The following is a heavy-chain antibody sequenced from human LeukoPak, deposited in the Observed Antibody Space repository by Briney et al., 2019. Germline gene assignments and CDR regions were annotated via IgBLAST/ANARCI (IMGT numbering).Heavy chain of an antibody. V-gene: IGHV4-4*07. CDR1: GGSFSGYY. Sequence: PSETLSLTCAVYGGSFSGYYWTWIRQPAGKGLECIGRIYSSGNPNYNPSLKSRVTMSLDTSKNQISLKLSSVTAADTAVYYCARDYRLEGAFDIWGQGTVVTVSA. J-gene: IGHJ3*02. CDR2: IYSSGNP. D-gene: IGHD1-1*01. CDR3: ARDYRLEGAFDI.